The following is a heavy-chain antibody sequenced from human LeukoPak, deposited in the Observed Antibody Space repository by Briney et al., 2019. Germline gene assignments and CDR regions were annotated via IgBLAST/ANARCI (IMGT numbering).Heavy chain of an antibody. CDR1: GGSISSYY. Sequence: PSEIQSLTCTVSGGSISSYYWSWIRRPAGKGLEWIGRFYISGSTNYNPSLKSRVTMSVDTSKNQFSLKLSSVTAADTAVYYCARGIAAFDFWGQGTLVTVSS. J-gene: IGHJ4*02. CDR3: ARGIAAFDF. CDR2: FYISGST. D-gene: IGHD6-13*01. V-gene: IGHV4-4*07.